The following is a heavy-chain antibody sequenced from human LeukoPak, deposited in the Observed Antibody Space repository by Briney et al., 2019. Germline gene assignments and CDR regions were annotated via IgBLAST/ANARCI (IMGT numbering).Heavy chain of an antibody. CDR2: INSDGSST. J-gene: IGHJ3*02. Sequence: GGSLRLSCAASGFTFSSYWMHWVRQAPGKGLVWVSRINSDGSSTSYADSMKGRFAISRDNAKNTLYLQMSSLRAEDTAVYYCAFDSIVVVTSDAFDIWGQGTMVTVSS. CDR1: GFTFSSYW. CDR3: AFDSIVVVTSDAFDI. D-gene: IGHD3-22*01. V-gene: IGHV3-74*01.